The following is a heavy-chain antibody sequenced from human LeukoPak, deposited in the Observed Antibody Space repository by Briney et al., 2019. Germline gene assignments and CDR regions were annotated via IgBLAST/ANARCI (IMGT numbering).Heavy chain of an antibody. CDR2: INPNSGET. CDR1: GYTFTGYY. Sequence: ASVKVSCKASGYTFTGYYVNWVRQAPGQGLEWMGWINPNSGETSYAQKFQGRVTMTRDTSINTAYMELSRLRYDDTAVYFCARMFCISPECSRTSCLGWFDPWGQGTPVTVSS. CDR3: ARMFCISPECSRTSCLGWFDP. J-gene: IGHJ5*02. D-gene: IGHD2-2*01. V-gene: IGHV1-2*02.